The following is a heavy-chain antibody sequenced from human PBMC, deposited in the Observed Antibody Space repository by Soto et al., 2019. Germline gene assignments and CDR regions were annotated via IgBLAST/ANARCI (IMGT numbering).Heavy chain of an antibody. Sequence: GWSLRLSCAASGFNLSHPWMTWVRQAAGKGLEWVGRIKSETDGGTADYAAPVKGRITISRDDSKNTVYLQMNSLKTEDTAVYYCTTGIYYDLLTGYHDVAYWGQGTLLTAPQ. CDR3: TTGIYYDLLTGYHDVAY. CDR1: GFNLSHPW. J-gene: IGHJ4*02. V-gene: IGHV3-15*01. D-gene: IGHD3-9*01. CDR2: IKSETDGGTA.